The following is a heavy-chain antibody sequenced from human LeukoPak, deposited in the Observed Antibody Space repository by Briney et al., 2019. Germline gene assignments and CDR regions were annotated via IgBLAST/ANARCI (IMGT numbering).Heavy chain of an antibody. CDR3: ARVSTIAGEDGLRYFDWLLYFDY. CDR2: ISAYNGNT. CDR1: GYTFNKYG. D-gene: IGHD3-9*01. V-gene: IGHV1-18*01. Sequence: ASVKVSCKASGYTFNKYGVSWVRQAPGQGLEWMGWISAYNGNTNYAQKFQGRVTMTTDTSTSTAYMELSSLRSEDTAVYYCARVSTIAGEDGLRYFDWLLYFDYWGQGTLVTVSS. J-gene: IGHJ4*02.